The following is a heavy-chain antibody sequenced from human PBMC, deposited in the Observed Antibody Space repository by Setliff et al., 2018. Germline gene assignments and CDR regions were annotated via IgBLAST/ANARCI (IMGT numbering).Heavy chain of an antibody. CDR3: ARVLAAAGYYYYGMDV. D-gene: IGHD6-13*01. CDR2: IYYSGST. V-gene: IGHV4-39*07. CDR1: GGSISSSSYY. J-gene: IGHJ6*02. Sequence: PSETLSLTCTVSGGSISSSSYYWGWIRQPPGKGLEWIGSIYYSGSTYYNPFLKSRVTISVDTSKNQFSLKLSSVTAADTAVYYCARVLAAAGYYYYGMDVWGQGTTVTVSS.